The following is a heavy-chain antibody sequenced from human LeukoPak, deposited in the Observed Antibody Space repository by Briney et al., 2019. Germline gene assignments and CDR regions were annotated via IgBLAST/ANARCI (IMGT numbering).Heavy chain of an antibody. Sequence: ASVKVSCKASGYTSTSYYMHWVRQAPGQGLEWMGIINPSGGSTSYAQKFQGRVTMTRDTSTSTVYMELSSLRSEDTAVYYCARAVTTFGMDVWGQGTTVTVSS. J-gene: IGHJ6*02. D-gene: IGHD4-17*01. CDR1: GYTSTSYY. CDR2: INPSGGST. V-gene: IGHV1-46*01. CDR3: ARAVTTFGMDV.